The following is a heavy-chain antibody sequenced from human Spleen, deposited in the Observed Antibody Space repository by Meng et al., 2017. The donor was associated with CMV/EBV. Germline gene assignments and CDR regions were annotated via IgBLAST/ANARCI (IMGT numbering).Heavy chain of an antibody. CDR1: GGSISSGDYY. D-gene: IGHD3-22*01. CDR2: IYYSGST. CDR3: ARGYYDSSGYGYWYLDL. J-gene: IGHJ2*01. V-gene: IGHV4-30-4*01. Sequence: QVQLQEAGPGLVKPSQTLSLTYTVSGGSISSGDYYWSWIRQPPGKGLEWIGYIYYSGSTYYNPSLKSRVTISVDTSKNQFSLKLSSVTAADTAVYYCARGYYDSSGYGYWYLDLWGRGTLVTVSS.